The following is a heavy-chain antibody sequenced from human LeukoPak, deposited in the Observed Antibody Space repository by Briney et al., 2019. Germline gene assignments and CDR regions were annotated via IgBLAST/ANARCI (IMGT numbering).Heavy chain of an antibody. D-gene: IGHD2-15*01. CDR2: IIPILGIA. Sequence: ASVKVSCKASGGTFSSYAISWVRQAPAQGLEWMGRIIPILGIANYAQKFQGRVTITADKSTSTAYMELSSLRSEDTAVYYCASDQPLLLQYYYGMDVWGQGTTVTVSS. CDR3: ASDQPLLLQYYYGMDV. J-gene: IGHJ6*02. CDR1: GGTFSSYA. V-gene: IGHV1-69*04.